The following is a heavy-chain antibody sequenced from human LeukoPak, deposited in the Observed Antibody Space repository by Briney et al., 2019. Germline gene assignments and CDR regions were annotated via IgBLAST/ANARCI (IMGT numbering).Heavy chain of an antibody. CDR1: GYTFTSYY. CDR2: INPNSGGT. V-gene: IGHV1-2*02. CDR3: ARDRLGGSYWVYFDY. D-gene: IGHD1-26*01. Sequence: GASVQVSCKASGYTFTSYYITWVRQAPGQGLEWMGWINPNSGGTNYAQKFQGRVTMTRDTSISTAYMELSRLRSDDTAVYYCARDRLGGSYWVYFDYWGQGAMVTVSS. J-gene: IGHJ4*02.